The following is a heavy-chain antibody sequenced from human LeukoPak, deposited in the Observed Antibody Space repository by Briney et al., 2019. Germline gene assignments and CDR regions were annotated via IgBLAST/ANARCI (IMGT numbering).Heavy chain of an antibody. V-gene: IGHV1-46*01. CDR3: ARDARFYYDRSGYYYPLWFDP. CDR2: INPSGGST. CDR1: GYTFTSYG. D-gene: IGHD3-22*01. J-gene: IGHJ5*02. Sequence: EASVKVSCKASGYTFTSYGISWVRQAPGQGLEWMGIINPSGGSTSYAQEFQGRVTMTRDTSTSTVYMELSSLRSEDTAVYYCARDARFYYDRSGYYYPLWFDPWGQGTLVTVSS.